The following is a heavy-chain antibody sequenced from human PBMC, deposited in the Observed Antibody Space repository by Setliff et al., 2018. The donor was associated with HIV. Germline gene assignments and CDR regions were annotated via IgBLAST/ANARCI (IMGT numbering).Heavy chain of an antibody. CDR3: ARLSGGMVPNS. CDR1: GGSITRTPYY. D-gene: IGHD3-10*01. J-gene: IGHJ4*02. V-gene: IGHV4-39*01. CDR2: IYHTGIT. Sequence: SETLSLTCTVSGGSITRTPYYWGWIRQPPGKGLEWIGSIYHTGITYDNPSLNSRDTTSIDTPKNQFSLKLNSVTAADTAVYYCARLSGGMVPNSWGQGTLVTVSS.